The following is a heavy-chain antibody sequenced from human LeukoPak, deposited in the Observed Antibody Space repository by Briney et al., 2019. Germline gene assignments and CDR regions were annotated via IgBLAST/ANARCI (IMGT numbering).Heavy chain of an antibody. D-gene: IGHD4-23*01. Sequence: GASVKVSCKASGGTFSSYAISWVRQAPGKGLEWMGGFDPEDGETIYAQKFQGRVTMTEDTSTDTAYMELSSLRSEDTAVYYCATVDYGGNSLDAFDIWGQGTMVTVSS. CDR2: FDPEDGET. J-gene: IGHJ3*02. CDR3: ATVDYGGNSLDAFDI. V-gene: IGHV1-24*01. CDR1: GGTFSSYA.